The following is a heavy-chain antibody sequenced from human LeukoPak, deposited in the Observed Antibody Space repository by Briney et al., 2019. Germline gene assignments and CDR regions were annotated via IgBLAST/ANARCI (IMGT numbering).Heavy chain of an antibody. CDR3: GRDSSVCSSWLRE. D-gene: IGHD6-13*01. V-gene: IGHV1-18*01. CDR1: GYTSNDYG. CDR2: ISMYNGKI. Sequence: GASVKVSCKASGYTSNDYGITWVRQAPGQGLEWIGWISMYNGKINYAQSLQGRVTMTTDTSTSTTYMELRSLRSDDTAVYYCGRDSSVCSSWLREWGQGTLVTVSS. J-gene: IGHJ4*02.